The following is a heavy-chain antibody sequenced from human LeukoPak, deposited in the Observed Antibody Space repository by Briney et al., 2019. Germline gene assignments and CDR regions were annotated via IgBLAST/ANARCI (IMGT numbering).Heavy chain of an antibody. J-gene: IGHJ4*02. V-gene: IGHV3-23*01. D-gene: IGHD2-15*01. Sequence: GGSLRLSCAASGFSFITYAMSWVRQAPGKGLEWVSAISGSGGSTYYADSVKGRFTISRDNSKNTLYLQMNSLRAEDTAIYYCAKVSRVVAAATPVDYWGQGTLVTVSS. CDR2: ISGSGGST. CDR3: AKVSRVVAAATPVDY. CDR1: GFSFITYA.